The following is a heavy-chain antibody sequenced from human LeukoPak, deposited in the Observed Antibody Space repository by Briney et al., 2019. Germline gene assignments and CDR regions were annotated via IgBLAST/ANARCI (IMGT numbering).Heavy chain of an antibody. Sequence: ASVKVSCTASGGTFSSFAINWVRQAPGQGLEWMGGVIPIPGTVNYAXKFQGRVTITADESTSTAYMELSSLRSEDTAVYYCARATGSAWEYFDYWGQGTLVTVSS. J-gene: IGHJ4*02. CDR3: ARATGSAWEYFDY. CDR2: VIPIPGTV. V-gene: IGHV1-69*13. D-gene: IGHD1-26*01. CDR1: GGTFSSFA.